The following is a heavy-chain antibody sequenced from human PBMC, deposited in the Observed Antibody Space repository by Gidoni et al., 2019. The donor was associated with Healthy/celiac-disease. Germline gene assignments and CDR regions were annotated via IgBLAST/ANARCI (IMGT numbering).Heavy chain of an antibody. CDR1: GYPFPSYA. Sequence: QVQLVQSGAEVKKPGASVKVSCKASGYPFPSYAMHWVRQAPGQRLEWMGWINAGNGNTKYSQKFQGRFTITSDTSASTAYRELSSLRSEDTAVYYCARYPSYGMDVWGQGTTVTVSS. V-gene: IGHV1-3*01. CDR2: INAGNGNT. CDR3: ARYPSYGMDV. J-gene: IGHJ6*02.